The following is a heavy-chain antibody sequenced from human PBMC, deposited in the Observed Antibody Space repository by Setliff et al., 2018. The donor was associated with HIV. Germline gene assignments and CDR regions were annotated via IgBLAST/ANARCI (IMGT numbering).Heavy chain of an antibody. D-gene: IGHD2-8*01. CDR3: ARALIYCTNGVCYHYYYMDV. J-gene: IGHJ6*03. V-gene: IGHV1-18*01. CDR1: GYTFTSYG. Sequence: GASVKVSCKASGYTFTSYGISWVRQAPGQGLEWMGWISAYNGNTNYAQKLQGRVTMTTDTSTSTAYMELRSLRSDDTAAYYCARALIYCTNGVCYHYYYMDVWGKGTTVTVSS. CDR2: ISAYNGNT.